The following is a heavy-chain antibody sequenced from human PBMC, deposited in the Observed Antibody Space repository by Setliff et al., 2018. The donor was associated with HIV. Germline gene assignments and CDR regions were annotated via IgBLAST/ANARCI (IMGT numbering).Heavy chain of an antibody. CDR1: GFTFRNYN. Sequence: GGSLRLSCAASGFTFRNYNFNWVRQAPGRGLGWVSSISIGSGAAIYYAESVQGRFTVSRDNSKNSLYLQMNSLRVEDTAVYYCARDYLYYNMYNGSPVYGMDVWGQGTTVTV. D-gene: IGHD3-10*01. CDR3: ARDYLYYNMYNGSPVYGMDV. J-gene: IGHJ6*02. V-gene: IGHV3-21*01. CDR2: ISIGSGAAI.